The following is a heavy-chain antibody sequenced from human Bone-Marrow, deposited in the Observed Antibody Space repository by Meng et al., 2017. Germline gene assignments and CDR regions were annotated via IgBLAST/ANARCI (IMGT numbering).Heavy chain of an antibody. CDR3: ADMDRHP. Sequence: YLVQSVPCLLKSLRTPSLTCASSVDSVARKSASWNWIRPSPSRGLEWLGRTNYMSKCYNDYALSLKSRITINPDTAKNQFSLQLNSVTPEDTSVYYCADMDRHPWGQGTLVTVSS. J-gene: IGHJ5*02. CDR1: VDSVARKSAS. V-gene: IGHV6-1*02. D-gene: IGHD3/OR15-3a*01. CDR2: TNYMSKCYN.